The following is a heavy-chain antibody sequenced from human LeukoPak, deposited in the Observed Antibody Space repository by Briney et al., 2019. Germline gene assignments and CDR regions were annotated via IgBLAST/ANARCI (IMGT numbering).Heavy chain of an antibody. CDR2: IKSKTDGGTT. V-gene: IGHV3-15*01. D-gene: IGHD4-11*01. CDR1: GFTFSNAW. CDR3: ARDKRADDYSNLDY. Sequence: GGSLRLSCAASGFTFSNAWMSWVRQAPGKGLEWVGRIKSKTDGGTTDYAAPVKGRFTISRDNSKNTLYLQMNSLRAEDTAVYYCARDKRADDYSNLDYWGQGTLVTVSS. J-gene: IGHJ4*02.